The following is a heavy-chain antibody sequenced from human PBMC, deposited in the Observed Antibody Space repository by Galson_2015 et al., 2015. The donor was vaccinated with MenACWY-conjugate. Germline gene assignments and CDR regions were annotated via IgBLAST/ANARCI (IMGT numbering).Heavy chain of an antibody. D-gene: IGHD3/OR15-3a*01. V-gene: IGHV3-48*01. J-gene: IGHJ4*02. CDR2: IRSSDSAV. Sequence: LRLSCAASGFNLNSFSINWVRQAPGKGLEWVSYIRSSDSAVYYGESVQGRFTISRDKSKNTLYLQMTSLRVEDTAVYFCAKRLDFSDFTPFDSWGQGTLVTVSS. CDR3: AKRLDFSDFTPFDS. CDR1: GFNLNSFS.